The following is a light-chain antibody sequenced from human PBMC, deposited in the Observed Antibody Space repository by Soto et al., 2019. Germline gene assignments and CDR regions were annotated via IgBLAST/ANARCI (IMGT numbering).Light chain of an antibody. CDR2: EGS. CDR1: SSDVGSYNL. V-gene: IGLV2-23*01. CDR3: SSLAVSRGGV. Sequence: QSALTQPASVSGSPGQSITISCTGTSSDVGSYNLVSWYQQHPGKAPKLMIYEGSKRPSGVSNRFSGSKSGNTASLTISGFRLEDGADYYSSSLAVSRGGVFGGGTKLTVL. J-gene: IGLJ3*02.